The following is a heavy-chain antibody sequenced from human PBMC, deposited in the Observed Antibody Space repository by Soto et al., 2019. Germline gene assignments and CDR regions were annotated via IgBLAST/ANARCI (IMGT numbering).Heavy chain of an antibody. CDR1: GFVYSQYA. D-gene: IGHD6-13*01. CDR2: IWNDGSQK. J-gene: IGHJ2*01. Sequence: VQLVESGGGVVQPGRSLRLSCEASGFVYSQYAMHWVRQAPGKGPEWVALIWNDGSQKNYVDSVKGRFTISRDNSKNTLNLQMNSLRAADTAMYFCVRGIPAQYSSTWLYLHFDLWGPGTLVTVSS. V-gene: IGHV3-33*01. CDR3: VRGIPAQYSSTWLYLHFDL.